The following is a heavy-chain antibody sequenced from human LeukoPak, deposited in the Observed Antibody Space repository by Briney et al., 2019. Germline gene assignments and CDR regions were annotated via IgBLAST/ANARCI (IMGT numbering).Heavy chain of an antibody. CDR3: ARDLDNRNSYEFAY. CDR2: IKRDGSEK. D-gene: IGHD5-18*01. J-gene: IGHJ4*02. Sequence: PGGSLRLSCAASGFIYSSYWMNGVRQAPGKGLECVANIKRDGSEKYYVDSVKGRFTSSKANAKNSLYLQMNSLRVEDTAVYYCARDLDNRNSYEFAYWGQGTLVTVSS. CDR1: GFIYSSYW. V-gene: IGHV3-7*04.